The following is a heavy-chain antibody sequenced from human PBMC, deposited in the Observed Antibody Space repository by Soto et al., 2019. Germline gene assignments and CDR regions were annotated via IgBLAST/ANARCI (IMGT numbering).Heavy chain of an antibody. CDR2: ISYDGSNK. V-gene: IGHV3-30-3*01. D-gene: IGHD2-15*01. CDR3: ARDGGSAYYFDY. J-gene: IGHJ4*02. CDR1: GFTFSSYA. Sequence: QVQLVESGGGVVQPGRSLRLSCAASGFTFSSYAMHWVRQAPGKGLEWVAVISYDGSNKYYADSVKGRFTISRDNSKNTLDLQMNSLRAEDTAVYYCARDGGSAYYFDYWGQGTLVTVSS.